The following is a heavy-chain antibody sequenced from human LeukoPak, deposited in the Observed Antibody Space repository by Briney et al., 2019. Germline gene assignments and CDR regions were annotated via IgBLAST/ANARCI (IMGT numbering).Heavy chain of an antibody. CDR2: IYTSGST. Sequence: NTSETLSLTCTVSGGSISSYYWNWIRQPAGKGLEWIGRIYTSGSTNYNPSLKSRVTMSVDTSKNQFSLKLSSVAAADTAVYYCAREDSSGWYGIDYWGQGTLVTVSS. D-gene: IGHD6-19*01. CDR1: GGSISSYY. J-gene: IGHJ4*02. V-gene: IGHV4-4*07. CDR3: AREDSSGWYGIDY.